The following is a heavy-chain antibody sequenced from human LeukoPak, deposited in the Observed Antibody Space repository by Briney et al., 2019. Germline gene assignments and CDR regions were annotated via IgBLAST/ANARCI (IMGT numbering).Heavy chain of an antibody. CDR1: GFSFSAYW. V-gene: IGHV3-7*03. CDR2: INPAGSET. J-gene: IGHJ4*02. CDR3: TTDPWDLGHFDY. D-gene: IGHD1-26*01. Sequence: PGGSLRLSCAASGFSFSAYWMTWVRQAPGTGLEWVANINPAGSETYYVDPVKGRFSISRDNAKNLVYLQMNSLKTEDAAVYYCTTDPWDLGHFDYWGQGTLVTVSS.